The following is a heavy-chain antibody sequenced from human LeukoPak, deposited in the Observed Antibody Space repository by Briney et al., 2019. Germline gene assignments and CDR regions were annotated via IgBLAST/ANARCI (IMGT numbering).Heavy chain of an antibody. CDR2: IYPGDSDT. V-gene: IGHV5-51*01. D-gene: IGHD6-13*01. Sequence: GESLKISCKGSGYIFTSYWIGWVRQMPGKGLEWMGIIYPGDSDTRYSPSFQGQVTISADKSISTAYLQWSSLKASDTAMYYCARHSSRGSSWYLPVRELDYWGQGTLVTVSS. CDR1: GYIFTSYW. J-gene: IGHJ4*02. CDR3: ARHSSRGSSWYLPVRELDY.